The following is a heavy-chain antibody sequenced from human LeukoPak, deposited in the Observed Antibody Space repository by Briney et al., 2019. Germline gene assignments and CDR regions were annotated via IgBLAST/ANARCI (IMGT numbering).Heavy chain of an antibody. CDR3: ARDENGYVWGSFRA. D-gene: IGHD3-16*02. CDR1: GGSISSNNYY. CDR2: IYYSGST. J-gene: IGHJ5*02. V-gene: IGHV4-39*07. Sequence: SETLSLTCSVSGGSISSNNYYWGWIRQPPGVGLEWIGTIYYSGSTYYNPSLESRVTMSLDTSKNQFSLKLGSVTAADTAVYYCARDENGYVWGSFRAWGQGTLVTVSS.